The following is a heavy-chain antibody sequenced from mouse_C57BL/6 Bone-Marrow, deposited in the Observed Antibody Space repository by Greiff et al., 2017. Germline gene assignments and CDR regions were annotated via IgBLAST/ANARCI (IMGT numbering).Heavy chain of an antibody. V-gene: IGHV6-3*01. D-gene: IGHD1-1*01. CDR2: IRLKSDNYAT. Sequence: EVQLQQSGGGLVQPGGSMKLSCVASGFTFSNYWMNWVRQSPEKGLEWVAQIRLKSDNYATHYAESVKGRFTISRDDSKSSVYLQMNNLRAEDTGIYYCSSNPAWFAYWGQGTLVTVSA. J-gene: IGHJ3*01. CDR1: GFTFSNYW. CDR3: SSNPAWFAY.